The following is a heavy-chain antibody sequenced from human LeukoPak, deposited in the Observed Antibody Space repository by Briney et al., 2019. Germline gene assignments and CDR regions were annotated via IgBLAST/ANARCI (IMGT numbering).Heavy chain of an antibody. CDR2: IYYSGST. CDR3: ARAMGGAGTVTDY. CDR1: GGSIKSYY. V-gene: IGHV4-59*01. D-gene: IGHD6-13*01. Sequence: PSETLSLTCTVSGGSIKSYYWSWIRQPPGKGLEWIGQIYYSGSTNYNPSLKSRVTTSLDTSKNQFSLKLNSVTAADTAVYYCARAMGGAGTVTDYWGQGTLVTVSS. J-gene: IGHJ4*02.